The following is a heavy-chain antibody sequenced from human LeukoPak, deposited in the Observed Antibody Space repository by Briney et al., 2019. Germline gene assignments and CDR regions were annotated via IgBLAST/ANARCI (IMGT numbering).Heavy chain of an antibody. V-gene: IGHV1-69*13. J-gene: IGHJ4*02. CDR3: ARNLRSSWYVYYFDY. CDR2: IIPIFGTA. Sequence: SVKVSCKASGGTFSSYAISWVRQAPGQGLEWMGGIIPIFGTANYARKFQGRVTITADESTSTAYMELSSLRSEDTAVYYCARNLRSSWYVYYFDYWGQGTLVTVSS. D-gene: IGHD6-13*01. CDR1: GGTFSSYA.